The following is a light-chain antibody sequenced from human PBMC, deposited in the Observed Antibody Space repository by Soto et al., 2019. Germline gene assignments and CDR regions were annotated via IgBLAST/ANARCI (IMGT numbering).Light chain of an antibody. CDR1: QNLQRW. CDR3: LQYHSDWT. J-gene: IGKJ1*01. CDR2: KAS. V-gene: IGKV1-5*03. Sequence: DPQMTQSPSTVPASVGDRITITCRASQNLQRWLAWYQQKPGKAPQLLIYKASSLERGVQSRFSGGGAGVEFTLNISSVQPEDFATYHCLQYHSDWTFGQGTKVDIK.